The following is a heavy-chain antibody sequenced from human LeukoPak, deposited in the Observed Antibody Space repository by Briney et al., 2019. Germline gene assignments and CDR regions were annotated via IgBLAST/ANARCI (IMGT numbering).Heavy chain of an antibody. CDR1: GFTFSSYA. J-gene: IGHJ4*02. CDR2: VSWNNGSI. D-gene: IGHD3-3*01. CDR3: AKDIYEEGNYDETNIEGAFDH. V-gene: IGHV3-9*01. Sequence: GGSLRLSCAASGFTFSSYAMSWVRQAPGKGLEWVSGVSWNNGSIGYADSVKGRFTISRDNAKNSVYLQMNSLRPEDTALYYCAKDIYEEGNYDETNIEGAFDHWGQGTLVTVSS.